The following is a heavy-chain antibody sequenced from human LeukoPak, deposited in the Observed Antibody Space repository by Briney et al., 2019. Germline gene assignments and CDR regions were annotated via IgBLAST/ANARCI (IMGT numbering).Heavy chain of an antibody. CDR2: INRDGSEK. J-gene: IGHJ5*02. V-gene: IGHV3-7*02. Sequence: PGGSQRLSCAASGFTLSSYWMSWVRQAPGKGLEWVANINRDGSEKYYVGSVKGRFTISRDNAKNSLYLQMNSLRAEDTSVYYCARVLVGGTNWFDPWGQGTLVTVSS. CDR3: ARVLVGGTNWFDP. CDR1: GFTLSSYW. D-gene: IGHD1-26*01.